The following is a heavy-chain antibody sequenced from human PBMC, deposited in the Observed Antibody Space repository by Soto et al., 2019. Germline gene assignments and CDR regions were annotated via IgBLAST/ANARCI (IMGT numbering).Heavy chain of an antibody. D-gene: IGHD3-16*01. CDR1: GFSFEDYA. J-gene: IGHJ6*02. CDR3: ARYYDYSGGTSGGMDV. CDR2: VSHDGRNT. V-gene: IGHV3-30*03. Sequence: PGGSLRLSCAASGFSFEDYAMHWVRQAPGKGLEWVAVVSHDGRNTHYADSVKGRFTISRDNSKNTLYLQMNSLRVEDTAVYFCARYYDYSGGTSGGMDVWGQGTTVTVSS.